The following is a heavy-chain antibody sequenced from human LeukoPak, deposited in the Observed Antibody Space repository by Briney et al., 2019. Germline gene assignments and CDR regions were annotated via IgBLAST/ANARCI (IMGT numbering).Heavy chain of an antibody. D-gene: IGHD4-17*01. CDR2: ISGSGGII. J-gene: IGHJ4*02. Sequence: PGGSLRLSCAASGFTFSSFGMSWVRQAPGKGLEWVSTISGSGGIIDYAGSVKGRFTFSRDNSRNMVYLQMNSLRAEDTAVYYCAKDLPDYGDYIEGYWGQGTLVTVSS. CDR3: AKDLPDYGDYIEGY. V-gene: IGHV3-23*01. CDR1: GFTFSSFG.